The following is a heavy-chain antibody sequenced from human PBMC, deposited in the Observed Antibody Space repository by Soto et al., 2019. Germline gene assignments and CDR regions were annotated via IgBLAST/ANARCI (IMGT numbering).Heavy chain of an antibody. J-gene: IGHJ4*02. CDR1: GGSVRSSTDH. Sequence: QLRLQESGPGLVKSSETLSLTCTVSGGSVRSSTDHSGGIRQSTGTGLEWIGSIYYSGSTHNNPSLKSRVTMSVDTYTNQFSLKLMSVTAADTAIYYCTRHEGVAAADRPLDYWGQGTLVTVSS. V-gene: IGHV4-39*01. D-gene: IGHD6-13*01. CDR3: TRHEGVAAADRPLDY. CDR2: IYYSGST.